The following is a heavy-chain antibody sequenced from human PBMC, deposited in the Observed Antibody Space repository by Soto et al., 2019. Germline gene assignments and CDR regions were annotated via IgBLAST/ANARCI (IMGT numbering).Heavy chain of an antibody. CDR2: IYPSDSDT. CDR3: ARPANTVADHFDL. V-gene: IGHV5-51*01. Sequence: GESLKISCKVSGYTFTIYWIGWVRQMPGKGLEWMGIIYPSDSDTRYSPSFQGQVNISADKSINTAYLQWNSLKASDTAIYYCARPANTVADHFDLWGQGTPVTVSS. CDR1: GYTFTIYW. J-gene: IGHJ4*02. D-gene: IGHD4-17*01.